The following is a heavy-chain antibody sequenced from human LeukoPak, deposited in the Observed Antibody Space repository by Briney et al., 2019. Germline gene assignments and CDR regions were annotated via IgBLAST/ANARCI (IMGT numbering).Heavy chain of an antibody. Sequence: ASVKVSCKASGYTFTGYYMHWVRQAPGQGLEWMGWTNPNSGGTNYAQKFQGRVTMTRDTSISTAYMELSRLRSDDTAVYYCASGYCSSTSCYDWFDPWGQGTLVTVSS. CDR1: GYTFTGYY. V-gene: IGHV1-2*02. CDR3: ASGYCSSTSCYDWFDP. CDR2: TNPNSGGT. D-gene: IGHD2-2*01. J-gene: IGHJ5*02.